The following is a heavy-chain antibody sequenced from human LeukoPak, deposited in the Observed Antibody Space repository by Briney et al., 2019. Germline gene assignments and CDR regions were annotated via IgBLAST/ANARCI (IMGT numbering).Heavy chain of an antibody. CDR1: GFTFSSYG. J-gene: IGHJ4*02. CDR2: IRYDGTNE. D-gene: IGHD6-13*01. Sequence: GGSLRLSCAASGFTFSSYGMHWVRQAPGKGLEWVAFIRYDGTNEYYADSVKGRFTISRDNSKNTLYLQMNSLRADDTAVYYSAKDGDQGQPLGHYFDYWGQGTLVTVSS. CDR3: AKDGDQGQPLGHYFDY. V-gene: IGHV3-30*02.